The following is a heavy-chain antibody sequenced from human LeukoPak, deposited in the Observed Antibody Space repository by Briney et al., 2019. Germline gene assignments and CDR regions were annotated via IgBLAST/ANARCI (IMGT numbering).Heavy chain of an antibody. D-gene: IGHD6-19*01. Sequence: GALRLSCAASGFTFSSYGMHWVRQAPGKGLEGVAVISYDGSNKYYADSVKGRFTISRDNSKNTLYLQMNSLRAGDTAVYYCAKDRRGSSGWYHYYYGMDVWGQGTTVTVSS. V-gene: IGHV3-30*18. CDR2: ISYDGSNK. J-gene: IGHJ6*02. CDR1: GFTFSSYG. CDR3: AKDRRGSSGWYHYYYGMDV.